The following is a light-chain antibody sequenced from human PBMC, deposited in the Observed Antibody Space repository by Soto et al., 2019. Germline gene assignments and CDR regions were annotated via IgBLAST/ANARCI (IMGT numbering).Light chain of an antibody. CDR1: QSVRSNY. J-gene: IGKJ2*01. Sequence: EIVLTQSPGTLSLSPGEGATLSCRASQSVRSNYLAWYQQRPGQSPRLLMFGASARAIGIPDRFSGSGSGTDFTLTINRLEPEDFALYYCQQYGSPPYTFGQGTKLEIK. CDR3: QQYGSPPYT. CDR2: GAS. V-gene: IGKV3-20*01.